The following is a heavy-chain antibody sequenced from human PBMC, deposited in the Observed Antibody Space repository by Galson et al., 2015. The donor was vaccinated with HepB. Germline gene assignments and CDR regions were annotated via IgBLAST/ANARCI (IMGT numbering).Heavy chain of an antibody. CDR3: AKSQYQLLYGVVWFDP. D-gene: IGHD2-2*02. CDR2: ISGSGGST. CDR1: GFTFSSYA. V-gene: IGHV3-23*01. Sequence: SLRLSCAASGFTFSSYAMSWVRQAPGKGLEWVSAISGSGGSTYYADSVKGRFTISRDNSKNTLYLQMNSLRAEDTAVYYCAKSQYQLLYGVVWFDPWGQGTLVTVSS. J-gene: IGHJ5*02.